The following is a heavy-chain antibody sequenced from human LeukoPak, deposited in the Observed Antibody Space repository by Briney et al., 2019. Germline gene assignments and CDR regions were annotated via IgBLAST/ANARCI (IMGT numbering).Heavy chain of an antibody. V-gene: IGHV3-66*01. J-gene: IGHJ4*02. D-gene: IGHD6-25*01. CDR1: GFTVSSNY. Sequence: PGGSLRLSCAASGFTVSSNYMSWVRQAPGKGLEWVSVIYSGGNTYYADSVKGRFTISRDNSKNTLYLQMNSLRAEDTAVYYCASSDYYRLDHWGQGILVTVSS. CDR3: ASSDYYRLDH. CDR2: IYSGGNT.